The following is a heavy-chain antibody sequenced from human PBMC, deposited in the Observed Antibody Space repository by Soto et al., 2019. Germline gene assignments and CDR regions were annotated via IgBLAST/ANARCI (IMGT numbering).Heavy chain of an antibody. D-gene: IGHD6-13*01. CDR3: AGAAAAGYRYYYYYYGMDV. Sequence: SETLSLTCTVSGGSISSYYWGWIRQPPGKGLEWIGYIYYSGSTNYNPSLKSRVTISVDTSKNQFSLKLGSVTAADTAVYYCAGAAAAGYRYYYYYYGMDVWGQGTTVTVSS. CDR2: IYYSGST. CDR1: GGSISSYY. J-gene: IGHJ6*02. V-gene: IGHV4-59*01.